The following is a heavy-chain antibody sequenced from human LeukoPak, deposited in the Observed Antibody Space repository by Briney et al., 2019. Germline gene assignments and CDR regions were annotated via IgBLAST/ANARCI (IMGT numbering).Heavy chain of an antibody. J-gene: IGHJ4*02. V-gene: IGHV3-74*01. CDR1: GFTFSSYW. CDR3: ASHSSGWYTPFDY. CDR2: INSDGSST. D-gene: IGHD6-19*01. Sequence: GGSLRLSCAASGFTFSSYWMNWVRQAPGKGLVWVSRINSDGSSTSYADSVKGRFTISRDNAKNTLYLQMNSLRAEDTAVYYCASHSSGWYTPFDYWGQGTLVTVSS.